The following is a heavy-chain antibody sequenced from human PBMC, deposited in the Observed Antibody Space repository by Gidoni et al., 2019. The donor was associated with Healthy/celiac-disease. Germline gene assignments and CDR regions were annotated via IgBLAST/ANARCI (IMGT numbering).Heavy chain of an antibody. CDR1: GFTFSSYS. J-gene: IGHJ3*02. CDR3: ARDLPRIAARPSGAFDI. V-gene: IGHV3-21*01. D-gene: IGHD6-6*01. Sequence: EVPLVESGGGLVRPGGALRLYLAASGFTFSSYSMNWVRQAPGKGLEWVSSISSSSSYIYYADSVKGRFTISRDNAKNSLYLQMNSLRAEDTAVYYCARDLPRIAARPSGAFDIWGQGTMVTVSS. CDR2: ISSSSSYI.